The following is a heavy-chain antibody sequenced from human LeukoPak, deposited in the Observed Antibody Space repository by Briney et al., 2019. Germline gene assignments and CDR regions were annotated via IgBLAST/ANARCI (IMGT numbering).Heavy chain of an antibody. Sequence: GASVEVSCKVSGYTLTELSMHWVRQAPGKGLEWMGGFDPEDGETIYAQKFQGRVTMTEDTSTDTAYMELSSLRSEDTAVYYCATSSYYDFWSGYDYWGQGTLVTVSS. CDR3: ATSSYYDFWSGYDY. J-gene: IGHJ4*02. CDR2: FDPEDGET. CDR1: GYTLTELS. V-gene: IGHV1-24*01. D-gene: IGHD3-3*01.